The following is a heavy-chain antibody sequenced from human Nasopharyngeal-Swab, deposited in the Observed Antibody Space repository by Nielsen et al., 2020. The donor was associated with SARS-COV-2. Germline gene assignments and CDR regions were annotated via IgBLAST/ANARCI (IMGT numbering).Heavy chain of an antibody. D-gene: IGHD6-13*01. CDR1: GFTFDDYA. Sequence: GGSLRLSCAASGFTFDDYAMHWVRQAPGKGLEWVSGISWNSGSIGYADSVKGRFTISRDNAKNSLYLQMNSLRAEDTAVYYCANTNIAADYWGQGTLVTVSS. CDR2: ISWNSGSI. CDR3: ANTNIAADY. J-gene: IGHJ4*02. V-gene: IGHV3-9*01.